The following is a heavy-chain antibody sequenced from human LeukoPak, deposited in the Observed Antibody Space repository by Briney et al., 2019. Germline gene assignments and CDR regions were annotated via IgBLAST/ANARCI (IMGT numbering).Heavy chain of an antibody. CDR2: IYPGDSDT. CDR3: ARRSAGLDY. CDR1: GYSFPTYW. Sequence: GESLKISCKDSGYSFPTYWIAWLRQRPGKGPEWMGIIYPGDSDTRYSPSFQGQVSISADKSITTAYLQWSSLKAADTAMYYCARRSAGLDYWGQGTLVTVSS. V-gene: IGHV5-51*01. D-gene: IGHD1-14*01. J-gene: IGHJ4*02.